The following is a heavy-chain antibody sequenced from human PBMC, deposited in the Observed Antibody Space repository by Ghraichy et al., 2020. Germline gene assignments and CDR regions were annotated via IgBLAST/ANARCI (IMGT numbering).Heavy chain of an antibody. V-gene: IGHV3-23*01. CDR1: GFTFSSYA. CDR2: ISGRGGRP. Sequence: GGSLRLSCGASGFTFSSYAMGWVRQAPGKGLEWVADISGRGGRPYYEDSVKGRSTISRDISKNTLYLQMNSLRAEDTAVYYCAKAVGADRPYYFDSWGQGILVTVSS. CDR3: AKAVGADRPYYFDS. J-gene: IGHJ4*02. D-gene: IGHD1-26*01.